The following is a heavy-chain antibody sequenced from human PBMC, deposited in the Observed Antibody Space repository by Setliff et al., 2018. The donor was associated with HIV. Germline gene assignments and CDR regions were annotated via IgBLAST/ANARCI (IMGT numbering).Heavy chain of an antibody. CDR1: GGSVSGHY. D-gene: IGHD3-9*01. Sequence: TSETLSLTCAVYGGSVSGHYWGWFRQPPGKGLEWIGYIYYIGNTNYNPSLKSRVTISVDTSKNQFSLKLSSVTAADTAVYYCARVYYDLLTAEAANFDYWGQGTLVTVSS. J-gene: IGHJ4*02. V-gene: IGHV4-59*08. CDR2: IYYIGNT. CDR3: ARVYYDLLTAEAANFDY.